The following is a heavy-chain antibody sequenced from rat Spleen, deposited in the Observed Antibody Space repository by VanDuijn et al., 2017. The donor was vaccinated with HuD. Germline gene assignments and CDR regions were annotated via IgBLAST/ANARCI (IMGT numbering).Heavy chain of an antibody. Sequence: EVQLVESGGGLVQPGRSLKLSCVASGFTFNNYWMTWIRQAPGKGLEWVASITNTGGSTYYPDSVKGRFIISRDNAKSTLYLQMNSLRSEETATYYCTRDGGVYNPRGVMDAWGQGASVTVSS. CDR1: GFTFNNYW. J-gene: IGHJ4*01. V-gene: IGHV5-31*01. CDR2: ITNTGGST. CDR3: TRDGGVYNPRGVMDA. D-gene: IGHD1-10*01.